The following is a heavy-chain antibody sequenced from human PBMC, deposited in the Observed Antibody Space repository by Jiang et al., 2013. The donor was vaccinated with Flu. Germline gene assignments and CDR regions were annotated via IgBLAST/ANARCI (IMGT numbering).Heavy chain of an antibody. V-gene: IGHV4-4*07. Sequence: PSETLSLTCTVSGGSVSGYYWTWIRQPAGKGLEWIGRIYSSGSTNSNPSLKSRVTVSVDTSKNQFSLRLTSVTAADTAIYYCARESSNYWGQGTLVTVSS. CDR2: IYSSGST. CDR3: ARESSNY. CDR1: GGSVSGYY. J-gene: IGHJ4*02.